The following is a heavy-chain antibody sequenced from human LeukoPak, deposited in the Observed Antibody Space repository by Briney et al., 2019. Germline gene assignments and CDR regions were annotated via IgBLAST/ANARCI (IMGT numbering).Heavy chain of an antibody. CDR2: FNPIFGSA. CDR3: ARDFGSGVFDP. D-gene: IGHD3-10*01. CDR1: GYTFTTYG. Sequence: SVSVSCKASGYTFTTYGITWVRQAPGEGLEWMGGFNPIFGSAQYAQKFQGRVTITMDVSARTVYMELSSLRSEDTTIYCARDFGSGVFDPWGQGTLVTVSS. J-gene: IGHJ5*02. V-gene: IGHV1-69*05.